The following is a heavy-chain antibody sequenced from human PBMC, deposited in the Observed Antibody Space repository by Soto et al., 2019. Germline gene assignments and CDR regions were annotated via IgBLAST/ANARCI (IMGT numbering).Heavy chain of an antibody. Sequence: ILSLTCAFSCYSISSGNYRAWIRQPPGMGLEWIGSLYHIVSTHYNTSLKSRVTISVYTCKNHFALELSSVTAPDTAMYYCRSSTSCYEQPCVDVWGQGTMVTV. J-gene: IGHJ6*02. CDR1: CYSISSGNY. V-gene: IGHV4-38-2*01. D-gene: IGHD2-2*01. CDR2: LYHIVST. CDR3: RSSTSCYEQPCVDV.